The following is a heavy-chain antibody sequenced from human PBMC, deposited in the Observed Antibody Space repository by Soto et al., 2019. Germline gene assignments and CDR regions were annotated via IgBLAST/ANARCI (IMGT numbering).Heavy chain of an antibody. CDR1: GGSISVYY. J-gene: IGHJ4*02. CDR2: TYDSGSP. V-gene: IGHV4-59*01. CDR3: ARGVGSSPPRY. Sequence: SETLSLTCTISGGSISVYYWSWIRQPPGQALEWIGYTYDSGSPYYNPSLRSRVIISADTSKNQISLKLTSATAADTPVYYCARGVGSSPPRYWGRGPLVTVSS. D-gene: IGHD1-26*01.